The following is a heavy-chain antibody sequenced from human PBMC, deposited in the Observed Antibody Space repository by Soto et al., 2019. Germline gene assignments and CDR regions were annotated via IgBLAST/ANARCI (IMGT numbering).Heavy chain of an antibody. V-gene: IGHV4-30-2*01. CDR1: GGSISSGGYS. CDR2: IYHSGST. Sequence: LQLQESGSGLVKPSQTLSLTCAVSGGSISSGGYSWSWIRQPPGKGLQWIGYIYHSGSTYYNPSLKSRVTISVDRSKNQFSLKLSSVTAADTAVYYCARGSRGAVADYFDYWGQGTLVTVSS. J-gene: IGHJ4*02. CDR3: ARGSRGAVADYFDY. D-gene: IGHD6-19*01.